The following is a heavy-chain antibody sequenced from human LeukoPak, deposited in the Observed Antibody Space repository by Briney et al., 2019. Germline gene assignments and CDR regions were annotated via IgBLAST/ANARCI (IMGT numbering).Heavy chain of an antibody. V-gene: IGHV3-33*01. Sequence: PGRSLRLSCAASGFTFSSYGMHWVRQAPGKGLEWVAVIWYDGSNKYYADSVKGRFTISRDNSKNTLYLQMNSLRAEDTAVYYCARDYVRIAAAVDYYYYGMDVWGQGTTVTVSS. CDR3: ARDYVRIAAAVDYYYYGMDV. J-gene: IGHJ6*02. CDR1: GFTFSSYG. D-gene: IGHD6-13*01. CDR2: IWYDGSNK.